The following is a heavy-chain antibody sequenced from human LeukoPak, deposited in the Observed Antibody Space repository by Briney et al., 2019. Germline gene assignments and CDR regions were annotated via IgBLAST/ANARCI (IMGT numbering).Heavy chain of an antibody. Sequence: GVTLRLFCAATGFPFRSYEMWWVRQAPEKGLEWVSGVSGSGGSTYYADSVKGRFTISRDNSKNTVYLQMNSLRAEDTALYYCAKGIAAVRLSFDYWGQGTLVTVSS. CDR1: GFPFRSYE. D-gene: IGHD6-13*01. J-gene: IGHJ4*02. V-gene: IGHV3-23*01. CDR2: VSGSGGST. CDR3: AKGIAAVRLSFDY.